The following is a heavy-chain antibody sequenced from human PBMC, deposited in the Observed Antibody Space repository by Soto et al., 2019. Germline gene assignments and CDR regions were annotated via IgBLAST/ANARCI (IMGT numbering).Heavy chain of an antibody. Sequence: SVKVSCKASGGTFSSYAISWVRQAPGQGLEWMGGIIPIFGTANYAQKFQGRVTITADESTSTAYMELSSLRSEDTAVYYCARDPLITGTTGDYYYYGMDVWGQGTTVTVSS. J-gene: IGHJ6*02. CDR3: ARDPLITGTTGDYYYYGMDV. D-gene: IGHD1-7*01. CDR1: GGTFSSYA. V-gene: IGHV1-69*13. CDR2: IIPIFGTA.